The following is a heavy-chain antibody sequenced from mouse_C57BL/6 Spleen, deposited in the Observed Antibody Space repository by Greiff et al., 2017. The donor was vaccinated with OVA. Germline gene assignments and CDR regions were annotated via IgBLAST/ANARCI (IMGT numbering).Heavy chain of an antibody. D-gene: IGHD1-1*01. CDR1: GYSITSGYD. Sequence: VQLKESGPGMVKPSQSLSLTCTVTGYSITSGYDWHWIRHFPGNKLEWMGYISYSGSTNYNPSLKSRISITHDTSKNHFFLKLNSVTTEDTATYYCARDPSYYYGSSYGYFDVWGTGTTVTVSS. CDR2: ISYSGST. J-gene: IGHJ1*03. CDR3: ARDPSYYYGSSYGYFDV. V-gene: IGHV3-1*01.